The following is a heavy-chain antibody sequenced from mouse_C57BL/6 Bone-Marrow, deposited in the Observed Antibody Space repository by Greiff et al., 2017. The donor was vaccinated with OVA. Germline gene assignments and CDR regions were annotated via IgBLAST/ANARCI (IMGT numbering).Heavy chain of an antibody. V-gene: IGHV1-63*01. CDR2: IYPGGGYT. CDR1: GYTFTNYW. D-gene: IGHD1-1*01. Sequence: QVHVKQSGAELVRPGTSVKMSCKASGYTFTNYWIGWAKQRPGHGLEWIGDIYPGGGYTNYNEKFKGKATLTADKSSSTAYMQFSSLTSEDSAIYYCARSDYYCLYAMDYWGQGTSVTVSS. J-gene: IGHJ4*01. CDR3: ARSDYYCLYAMDY.